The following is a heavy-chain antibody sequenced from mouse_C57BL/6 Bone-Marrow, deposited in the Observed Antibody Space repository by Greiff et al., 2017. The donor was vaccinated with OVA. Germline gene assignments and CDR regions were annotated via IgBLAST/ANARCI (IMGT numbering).Heavy chain of an antibody. Sequence: EVMLVESGGGLVQPGGSLKLSCAASGFTFSDYYMYWVRQTPEKRLEWVAYISNGGGSTYYPDTVKGRFTISRDNAKNTLYLQMSRLKSEDTAMYYCARQKGSSPFAYWGQGTLVTVSA. CDR1: GFTFSDYY. CDR3: ARQKGSSPFAY. D-gene: IGHD1-1*01. J-gene: IGHJ3*01. CDR2: ISNGGGST. V-gene: IGHV5-12*01.